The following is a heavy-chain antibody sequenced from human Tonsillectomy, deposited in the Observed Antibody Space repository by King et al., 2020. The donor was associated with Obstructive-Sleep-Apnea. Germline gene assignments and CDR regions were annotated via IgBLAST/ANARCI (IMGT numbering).Heavy chain of an antibody. Sequence: VQLVESGAEVKKPGASVMVSCKASGYTFTSYGISWVRQAPGQGLEWMGWISAYNGNTNYAQKVQGRVTMTTDTSTSTAYMELRSLRSDDTAVYYCARTMATINYYYYGMDVWGQGTTVTVSS. J-gene: IGHJ6*02. CDR1: GYTFTSYG. V-gene: IGHV1-18*01. D-gene: IGHD4/OR15-4a*01. CDR3: ARTMATINYYYYGMDV. CDR2: ISAYNGNT.